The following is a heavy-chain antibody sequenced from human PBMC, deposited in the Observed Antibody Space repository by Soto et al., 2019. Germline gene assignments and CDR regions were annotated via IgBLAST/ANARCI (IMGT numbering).Heavy chain of an antibody. CDR1: GDSISSGDYY. CDR3: ARRHYYDSSGYADALDI. J-gene: IGHJ3*02. Sequence: PSETLSLTCTVSGDSISSGDYYWSWIRQSPDKGLEWIGYTYHSGRTYYKPSLKSRVTISADTSKNQFSLKLSSVTAADTAVYYCARRHYYDSSGYADALDIWGQGTSVNVSS. V-gene: IGHV4-30-4*01. CDR2: TYHSGRT. D-gene: IGHD3-22*01.